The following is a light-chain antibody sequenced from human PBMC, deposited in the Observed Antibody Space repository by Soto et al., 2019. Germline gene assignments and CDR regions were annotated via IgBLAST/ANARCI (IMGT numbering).Light chain of an antibody. J-gene: IGKJ4*01. CDR3: HHLNGYPQT. Sequence: IQLTQSPSSLSASVGDRVTITCRASQGIRNYLVWYQQKPGKAPKLLIYAASTLQSGVPSRFSGSGSGTDFTLTISSLQPEDFATYYCHHLNGYPQTFGGGTKVEIK. CDR1: QGIRNY. CDR2: AAS. V-gene: IGKV1-9*01.